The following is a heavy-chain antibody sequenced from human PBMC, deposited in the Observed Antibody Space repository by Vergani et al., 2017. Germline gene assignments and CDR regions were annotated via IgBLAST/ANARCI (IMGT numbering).Heavy chain of an antibody. CDR2: IYYSGST. CDR1: GGSISSHY. V-gene: IGHV4-59*11. J-gene: IGHJ5*02. D-gene: IGHD2-8*01. Sequence: QVQLQESGPGLVKPSETLSLTCTVSGGSISSHYWSWIRQPPGKGLEWIGYIYYSGSTNYNPSLKSRVTISVDTSKNQFSLKLSSVTAADTAVYYCAGKYAMGRWYWFDPWGQGTLVTVSS. CDR3: AGKYAMGRWYWFDP.